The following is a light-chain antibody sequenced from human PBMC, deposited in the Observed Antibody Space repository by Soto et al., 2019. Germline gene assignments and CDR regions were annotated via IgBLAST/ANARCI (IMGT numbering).Light chain of an antibody. J-gene: IGKJ5*01. V-gene: IGKV3-11*01. Sequence: EIVVTQSPATLSLSPGERATLSCRASQSVSSYLAWYQQKPGQAPRLLIYDASNRATGIPARFSGSGSGTDFTLPISSLEPEDVAVYYCQQRSNWPPITFGQGTRLEIK. CDR2: DAS. CDR1: QSVSSY. CDR3: QQRSNWPPIT.